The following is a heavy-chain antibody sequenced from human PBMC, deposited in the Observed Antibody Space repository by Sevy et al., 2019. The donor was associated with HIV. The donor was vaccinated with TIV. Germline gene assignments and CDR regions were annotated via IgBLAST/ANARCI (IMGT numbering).Heavy chain of an antibody. V-gene: IGHV3-7*03. CDR3: ARDSSLAGYCSGGSCEYNWFDP. CDR2: IKQHGSEK. J-gene: IGHJ5*02. D-gene: IGHD2-15*01. CDR1: GFTFSSYW. Sequence: GGSLRLSCAASGFTFSSYWMSWVRQAPGKGLEWVANIKQHGSEKYYVDSVKGRFTISRDNAKNSLYLQMNSLRAEDTAVYCSARDSSLAGYCSGGSCEYNWFDPWGQGTLVTVSS.